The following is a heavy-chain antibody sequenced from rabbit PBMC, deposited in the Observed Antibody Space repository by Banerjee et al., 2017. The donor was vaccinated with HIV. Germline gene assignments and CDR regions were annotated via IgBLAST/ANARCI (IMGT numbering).Heavy chain of an antibody. CDR3: ARDLAGVIGWNFNL. V-gene: IGHV1S43*01. D-gene: IGHD4-1*01. CDR1: GFSFSNKYV. J-gene: IGHJ4*01. CDR2: IYTSSGNT. Sequence: QEQLEESGGDLVKPEGSLTLTCKASGFSFSNKYVMCWVRQAPGKGLELIGCIYTSSGNTSYATWVNDRFTITRSTSLNTVTLQMTSLTAADTATYLCARDLAGVIGWNFNLWGPGTLVTVS.